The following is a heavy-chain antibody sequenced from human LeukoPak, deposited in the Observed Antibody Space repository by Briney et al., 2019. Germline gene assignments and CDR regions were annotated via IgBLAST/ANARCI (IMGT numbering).Heavy chain of an antibody. Sequence: SETLSLTCTVSGGSISSYYWSWIRQAAGKGLEWIGRMYIGGRTTYNPSLKSRVTISLETTEDQFSLRLRSVTAADTAVYYCARVLGVEIDYWGQGTLVTVSS. J-gene: IGHJ4*02. D-gene: IGHD3-10*01. CDR2: MYIGGRT. CDR1: GGSISSYY. CDR3: ARVLGVEIDY. V-gene: IGHV4-4*07.